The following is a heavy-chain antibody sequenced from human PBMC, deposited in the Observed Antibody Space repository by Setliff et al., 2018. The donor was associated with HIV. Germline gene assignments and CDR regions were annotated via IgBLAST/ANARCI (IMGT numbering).Heavy chain of an antibody. D-gene: IGHD3-3*01. CDR1: GDSITNHA. CDR3: ARGTAYYNFWSGYSQDYYYYMDV. J-gene: IGHJ6*03. V-gene: IGHV4-59*11. Sequence: SETLSLTCTVSGDSITNHAWNWLRQPPGERLEWIGYGTSSGSTKYHPSLKSRVTISVVTSKNQFSLKLSSVTAADTALYYCARGTAYYNFWSGYSQDYYYYMDVWGKGTTVTVSS. CDR2: GTSSGST.